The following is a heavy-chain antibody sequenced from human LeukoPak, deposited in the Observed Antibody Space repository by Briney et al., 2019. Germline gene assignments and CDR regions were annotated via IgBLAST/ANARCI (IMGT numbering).Heavy chain of an antibody. D-gene: IGHD1-26*01. CDR1: GFTFTNYW. J-gene: IGHJ4*02. CDR3: ARVLPKLNLPATADY. CDR2: IKPGGSEK. V-gene: IGHV3-7*01. Sequence: PGGSLRLSCAASGFTFTNYWMHWVRQAPGKGLEWVANIKPGGSEKYYVDSVKGRFTISRDNAKNSLYLQMNSLRAEDTAVYYCARVLPKLNLPATADYWGQGTLVTVSS.